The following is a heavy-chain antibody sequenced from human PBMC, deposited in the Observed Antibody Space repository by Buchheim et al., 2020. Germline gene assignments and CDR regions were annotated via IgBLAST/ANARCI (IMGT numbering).Heavy chain of an antibody. Sequence: QVQLVESGGGVVQPGRSLRLSCAASGFTFSSYAMHWVRQAPGKGLEWVAVISYDGSNKYYADSVKGRFTISRDNSKNTLYLQMNSLRAEDTAVYYCARGDYYDSSGYYDPPLWGQGTL. D-gene: IGHD3-22*01. CDR2: ISYDGSNK. J-gene: IGHJ4*02. CDR1: GFTFSSYA. CDR3: ARGDYYDSSGYYDPPL. V-gene: IGHV3-30*04.